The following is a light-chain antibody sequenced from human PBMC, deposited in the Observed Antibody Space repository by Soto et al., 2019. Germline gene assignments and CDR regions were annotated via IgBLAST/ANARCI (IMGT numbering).Light chain of an antibody. Sequence: QSVLTQPASVSGSPGQSITISCTGTSSDVGGYNYVSWYQQHPGKAPKLMIYEVSNRPSGVSNRFSGSKSGNTASLTISGLQAEDEAAYYCSSYTSSSTQVFGGGTMLTVL. CDR2: EVS. J-gene: IGLJ3*02. CDR3: SSYTSSSTQV. V-gene: IGLV2-14*01. CDR1: SSDVGGYNY.